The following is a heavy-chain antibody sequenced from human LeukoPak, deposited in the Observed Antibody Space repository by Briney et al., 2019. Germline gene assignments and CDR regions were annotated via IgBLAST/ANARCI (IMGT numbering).Heavy chain of an antibody. CDR2: INPNNGNL. Sequence: ASVKVSCKASGYTFTIYAISWVRQATRQGLEWMGWINPNNGNLGYAQKFQGRVTITRNTPISTAYMELSSLTSEDTAVYYCARSDHNSWNAFDIWGQGTMVTVSS. J-gene: IGHJ3*02. CDR1: GYTFTIYA. D-gene: IGHD1-26*01. CDR3: ARSDHNSWNAFDI. V-gene: IGHV1-8*03.